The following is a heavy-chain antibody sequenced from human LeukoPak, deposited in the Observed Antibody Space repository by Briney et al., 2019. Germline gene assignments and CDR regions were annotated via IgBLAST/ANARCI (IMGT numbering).Heavy chain of an antibody. Sequence: AWSVRLSCTGSGFTLSSYAMNWVRRAPGQGLEWVSSISSSSSDIYYTDSVKGRFTISRDNAKNSLYLQMNSLRAEDTAVYYCVTDYGGSSGAFDIWGQGTMVTVSS. J-gene: IGHJ3*02. D-gene: IGHD4-23*01. CDR2: ISSSSSDI. CDR3: VTDYGGSSGAFDI. CDR1: GFTLSSYA. V-gene: IGHV3-21*01.